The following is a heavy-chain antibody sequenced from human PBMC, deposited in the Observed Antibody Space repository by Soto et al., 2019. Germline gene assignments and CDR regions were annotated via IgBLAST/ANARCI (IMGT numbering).Heavy chain of an antibody. CDR1: GFTFSSYG. CDR2: ISYDGSNK. D-gene: IGHD6-13*01. V-gene: IGHV3-30*18. J-gene: IGHJ6*02. Sequence: HPGGSLRLSCAASGFTFSSYGMHWVRQAPGKGLEWVAVISYDGSNKYYADSVKGRFTISRDNSKNTLYLQMNSLRAEDTAVYYCAKEGYSSSWYVAPIASYYYGMDVWGQGTTVTVSS. CDR3: AKEGYSSSWYVAPIASYYYGMDV.